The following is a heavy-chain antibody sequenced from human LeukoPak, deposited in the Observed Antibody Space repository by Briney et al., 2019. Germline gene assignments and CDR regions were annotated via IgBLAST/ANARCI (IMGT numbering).Heavy chain of an antibody. CDR3: ARVGTGSWYFDL. D-gene: IGHD3-10*01. V-gene: IGHV3-74*01. J-gene: IGHJ2*01. Sequence: GGSLRLSCAASGFTFSSYWMHWVRQAPGKGVEWVSRVRGDGGTTSYADSVRGRFTISRDNAKNTVYLQMNSLRAEDMAVYYCARVGTGSWYFDLWGRGTLVTFSS. CDR2: VRGDGGTT. CDR1: GFTFSSYW.